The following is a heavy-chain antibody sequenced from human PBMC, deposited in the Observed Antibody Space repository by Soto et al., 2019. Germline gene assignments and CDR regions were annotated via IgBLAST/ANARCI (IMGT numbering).Heavy chain of an antibody. V-gene: IGHV1-69*13. CDR3: ARETYYYDSSGYSYYYGMDV. D-gene: IGHD3-22*01. Sequence: ASVTVSCKASGGTFSSYAISWVRQAPGQGLEWMGGIIPIFGTANYAQKFQGRVTITADESTSTAYMELSSLRSEDTAVYYCARETYYYDSSGYSYYYGMDVWGQGTTVTVS. CDR2: IIPIFGTA. J-gene: IGHJ6*02. CDR1: GGTFSSYA.